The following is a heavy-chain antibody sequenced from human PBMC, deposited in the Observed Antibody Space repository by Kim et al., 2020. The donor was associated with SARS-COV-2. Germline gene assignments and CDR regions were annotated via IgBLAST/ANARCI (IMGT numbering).Heavy chain of an antibody. Sequence: GGSLRLSCAASGFTFSSYAMHWVRQAPGKGLEWVAVISYDGSNKYYADSVKGRFTISRDNSKNTLYLQMNSLRAEDTAVYYCARGPTYFYIDYWGQGTLVTVSS. CDR2: ISYDGSNK. CDR3: ARGPTYFYIDY. CDR1: GFTFSSYA. D-gene: IGHD1-26*01. V-gene: IGHV3-30*04. J-gene: IGHJ4*02.